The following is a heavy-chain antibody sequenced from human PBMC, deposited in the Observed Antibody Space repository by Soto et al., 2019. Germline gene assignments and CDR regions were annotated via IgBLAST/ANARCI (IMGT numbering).Heavy chain of an antibody. CDR2: IYPGDSDT. Sequence: PGESLKISCKGSGYSFTSYWIGWVRQMPGKGLEWMGIIYPGDSDTRYSPSFQGQATISADKSISTAYLQWSSLKASDTAMYYCARGTYYYDSSGYYPGAFDIWGQGTMVTVSS. D-gene: IGHD3-22*01. CDR1: GYSFTSYW. CDR3: ARGTYYYDSSGYYPGAFDI. V-gene: IGHV5-51*01. J-gene: IGHJ3*02.